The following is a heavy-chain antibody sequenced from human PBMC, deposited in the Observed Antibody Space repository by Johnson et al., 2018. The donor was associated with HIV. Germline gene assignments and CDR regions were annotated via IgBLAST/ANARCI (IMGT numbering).Heavy chain of an antibody. Sequence: VQLVESGGGVVQPGRSLRLSCTASDFTVSSNYMSWVRQAPGKGLEWVSVIYSGGSTYYADSVKGRFTISRDNSKNTLYLQMNSLRAEDTAVYYCVREEGNDILTRGDAFDIWGQGTLVTVSS. CDR2: IYSGGST. CDR3: VREEGNDILTRGDAFDI. V-gene: IGHV3-66*01. CDR1: DFTVSSNY. D-gene: IGHD3-9*01. J-gene: IGHJ3*02.